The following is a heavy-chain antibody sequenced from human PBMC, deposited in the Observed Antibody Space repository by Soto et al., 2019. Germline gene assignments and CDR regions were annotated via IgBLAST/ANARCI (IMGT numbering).Heavy chain of an antibody. D-gene: IGHD3-9*01. CDR3: AXDRDAISQRGDYYGMDV. J-gene: IGHJ6*02. CDR1: GGSISSGGYY. CDR2: IYYSGST. V-gene: IGHV4-31*03. Sequence: SETLSLTCTVSGGSISSGGYYWSWIRQHPGKGLEWIGYIYYSGSTYYNPSLKSRVTISVDTSKNQFSLKLSSVTAADTAVYYCAXDRDAISQRGDYYGMDVWGPGTTVTVSS.